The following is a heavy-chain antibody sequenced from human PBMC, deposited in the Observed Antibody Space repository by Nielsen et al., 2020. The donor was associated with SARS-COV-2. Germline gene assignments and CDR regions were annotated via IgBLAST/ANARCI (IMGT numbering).Heavy chain of an antibody. CDR2: IRNKADGGKT. Sequence: GESLKISCTASGFTFSDAHMSWVRQAPGKGLEWVGLIRNKADGGKTDYAAPVKGRFTISRDDSKNTLYLQTNSLRTDDTAVYYCSTVDYRPLVGHWGQGAQVTVSS. CDR3: STVDYRPLVGH. CDR1: GFTFSDAH. D-gene: IGHD4/OR15-4a*01. V-gene: IGHV3-15*01. J-gene: IGHJ4*02.